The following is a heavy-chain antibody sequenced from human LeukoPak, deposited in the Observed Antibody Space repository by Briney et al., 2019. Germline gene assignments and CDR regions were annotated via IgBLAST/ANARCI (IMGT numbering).Heavy chain of an antibody. V-gene: IGHV3-7*03. CDR1: GFTFSSYW. Sequence: GGSLRLSCAPSGFTFSSYWMSRVRHAPGKGLEWVAHIKQDGSEKYYVDSVKGRFTISRDNAKNSLYLQMNSLRADDTAVYYCARKAYGLDVWGKGTTVTVSS. CDR3: ARKAYGLDV. J-gene: IGHJ6*04. CDR2: IKQDGSEK.